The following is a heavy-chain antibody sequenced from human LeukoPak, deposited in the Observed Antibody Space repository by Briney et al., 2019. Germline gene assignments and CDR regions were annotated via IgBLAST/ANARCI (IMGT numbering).Heavy chain of an antibody. V-gene: IGHV3-66*01. CDR1: GFTISSNY. CDR2: IYSGGTT. J-gene: IGHJ6*03. CDR3: AAYNSYGYLLYYYMDV. D-gene: IGHD5-18*01. Sequence: GGSLRLSCAASGFTISSNYMSWVRQAPGKGLEWVSVIYSGGTTYYADSVKGRFTISRDNAKNSLYLQMNSLRAEDTAVYYCAAYNSYGYLLYYYMDVWGKGTTVTVSS.